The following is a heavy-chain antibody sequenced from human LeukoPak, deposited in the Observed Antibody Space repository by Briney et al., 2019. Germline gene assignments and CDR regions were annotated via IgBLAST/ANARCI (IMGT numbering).Heavy chain of an antibody. Sequence: GASVKVSCKASGYTFTSYGISWVRQAPGQGLEWMGWISAYNGNTNYAQKLQGRVTMTTDTPTSTAYMELRSLRSDDTAVYYCARVALKGGYDGASLQIYYYYGMDVWGQGTTVTVSS. CDR1: GYTFTSYG. CDR2: ISAYNGNT. V-gene: IGHV1-18*01. CDR3: ARVALKGGYDGASLQIYYYYGMDV. J-gene: IGHJ6*02. D-gene: IGHD5-12*01.